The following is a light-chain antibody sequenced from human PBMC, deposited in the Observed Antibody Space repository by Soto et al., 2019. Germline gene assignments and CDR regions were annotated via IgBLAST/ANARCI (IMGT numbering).Light chain of an antibody. CDR1: RSDIGAYNF. V-gene: IGLV2-14*03. CDR2: DVN. J-gene: IGLJ2*01. Sequence: QSVLTQPASVSGSPGQSITISFTGNRSDIGAYNFVSWYQQHPGKAPKLMLYDVNIRPSGVSNRFSGSKSGNTASLTISGLQAEDEADYYCTSWTTSTTMIFGGGTKVTVL. CDR3: TSWTTSTTMI.